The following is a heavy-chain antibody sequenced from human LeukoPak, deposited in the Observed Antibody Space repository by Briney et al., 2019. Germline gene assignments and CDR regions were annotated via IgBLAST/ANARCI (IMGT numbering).Heavy chain of an antibody. V-gene: IGHV4-39*01. D-gene: IGHD3-22*01. CDR3: ARGKYYYDSSQVAFDI. CDR1: GASITNNKYY. CDR2: IFYSGSA. J-gene: IGHJ3*02. Sequence: PSETLSLTCSVSGASITNNKYYWAWIRQPPEKGLEWIGNIFYSGSAYYNSSLQSRLSMSVDTSKNQFSLKLSSVTAADTAVYYCARGKYYYDSSQVAFDIWGQGTMVTVSS.